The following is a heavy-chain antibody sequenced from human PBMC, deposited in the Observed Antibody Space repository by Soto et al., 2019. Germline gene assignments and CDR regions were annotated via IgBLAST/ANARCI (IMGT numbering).Heavy chain of an antibody. D-gene: IGHD4-17*01. Sequence: QVQLVQSGTEMKKPGASVKVSCKASRNIFTDHYVHWLRQARGQGLEWMGWINPNSGDTNYAQKFQGRVTMTRDMSISLVYMELTRLTSDDTAVYFCARDITVSTMGFDYWGQGTLVTVSS. CDR2: INPNSGDT. CDR1: RNIFTDHY. J-gene: IGHJ4*02. V-gene: IGHV1-2*02. CDR3: ARDITVSTMGFDY.